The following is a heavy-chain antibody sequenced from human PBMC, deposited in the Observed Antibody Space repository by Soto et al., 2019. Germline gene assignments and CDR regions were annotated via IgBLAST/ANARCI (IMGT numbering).Heavy chain of an antibody. D-gene: IGHD3-22*01. J-gene: IGHJ6*02. V-gene: IGHV3-23*01. CDR3: ANTVTMIDPYYYYYGMDV. CDR2: ISGSGGST. Sequence: GGSLRLSCAASGFTFSSYAMSWVRQAPGKGLEWVSAISGSGGSTYYADSVKGRFTISRDNSKNTLYLQMNSLRAEDTAVYYCANTVTMIDPYYYYYGMDVWGQGTTVTVSS. CDR1: GFTFSSYA.